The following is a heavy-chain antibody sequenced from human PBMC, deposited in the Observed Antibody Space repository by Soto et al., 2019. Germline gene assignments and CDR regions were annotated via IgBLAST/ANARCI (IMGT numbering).Heavy chain of an antibody. D-gene: IGHD4-17*01. CDR3: AKDTSATVTPGYYYYYGMDV. CDR2: ISWNSGSI. CDR1: GFTFDDYA. V-gene: IGHV3-9*01. J-gene: IGHJ6*02. Sequence: GGSLRLSCAASGFTFDDYAMHWVRQAPGKGLEWVSGISWNSGSIGYADSVKGRFTISRDNAKNSLYLQMNSLRAEDTDLYYCAKDTSATVTPGYYYYYGMDVWGQGTTVTVSS.